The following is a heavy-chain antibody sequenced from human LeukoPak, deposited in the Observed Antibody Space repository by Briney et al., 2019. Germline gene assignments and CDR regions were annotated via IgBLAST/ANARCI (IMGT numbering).Heavy chain of an antibody. CDR3: ARAGRLWVAFDI. CDR2: INHSGST. Sequence: KPSETLSLTCAVYGGSFSGYYWSWIRQPPGKGLEWIGEINHSGSTNYNPSLKSRVTISVDTSKNQFSLELSSVTAADTAVYYCARAGRLWVAFDIWGQGTMVTVSS. CDR1: GGSFSGYY. J-gene: IGHJ3*02. V-gene: IGHV4-34*01. D-gene: IGHD7-27*01.